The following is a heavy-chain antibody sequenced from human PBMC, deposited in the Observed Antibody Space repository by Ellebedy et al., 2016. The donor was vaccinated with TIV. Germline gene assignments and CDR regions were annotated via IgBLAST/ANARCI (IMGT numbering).Heavy chain of an antibody. Sequence: SGPTLVKPTQTLTLTCSFSGFSLTTSGAAVGWIRQPPGKALEWLGIIYWDDDKRYSPSLKTRLTLTKDTSKNQVVLTMTDMDPVDTATYFRTHVDHGNYFNWGQGALVTVSS. CDR3: THVDHGNYFN. V-gene: IGHV2-5*02. CDR1: GFSLTTSGAA. D-gene: IGHD1-26*01. J-gene: IGHJ4*02. CDR2: IYWDDDK.